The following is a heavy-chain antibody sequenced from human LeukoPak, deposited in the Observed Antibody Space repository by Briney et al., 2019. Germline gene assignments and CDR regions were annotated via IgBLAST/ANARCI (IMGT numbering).Heavy chain of an antibody. J-gene: IGHJ4*02. V-gene: IGHV4-34*01. CDR1: GGSFSGYY. CDR3: ARDTPLDRYYYDSSGYSSASQFDY. CDR2: INHSGST. Sequence: SETLSLTCAVYGGSFSGYYWSWIRQPPGKGLEWIGEINHSGSTNYNPSLKSRVTMSVDTSKNQFSLKLSSVTAADTAVYYCARDTPLDRYYYDSSGYSSASQFDYWGQGTLVTVSS. D-gene: IGHD3-22*01.